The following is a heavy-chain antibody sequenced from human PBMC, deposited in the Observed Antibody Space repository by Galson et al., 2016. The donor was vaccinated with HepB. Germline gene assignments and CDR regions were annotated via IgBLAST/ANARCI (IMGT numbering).Heavy chain of an antibody. CDR1: GGSVSSGGYY. CDR3: ARGGTTKNGFDF. J-gene: IGHJ3*01. Sequence: TLSLTCTVSGGSVSSGGYYWSWIRQHPGKGLEWIGYIYGSGNTYYNPSLNSRFTISQDTSKHQFSLNVSSVTAADTAVYYCARGGTTKNGFDFWGQGTMVTVSS. CDR2: IYGSGNT. D-gene: IGHD4-11*01. V-gene: IGHV4-31*03.